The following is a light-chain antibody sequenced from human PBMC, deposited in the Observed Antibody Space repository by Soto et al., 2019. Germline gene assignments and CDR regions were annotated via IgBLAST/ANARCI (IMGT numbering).Light chain of an antibody. CDR3: QQRSNWPVT. V-gene: IGKV3-11*01. CDR1: QSVSSY. J-gene: IGKJ1*01. CDR2: DAS. Sequence: EIVLTQSPATLSLSPGERATLSCRASQSVSSYLAWYQQKPGQAPRLLIYDASSRATGIPARFSGSGSEIEFTLTISSLEPEDFAVYYCQQRSNWPVTFGQGTRVEIK.